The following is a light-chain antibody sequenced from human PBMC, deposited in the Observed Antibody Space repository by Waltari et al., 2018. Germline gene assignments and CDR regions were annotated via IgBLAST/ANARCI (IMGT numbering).Light chain of an antibody. CDR1: KSNIGADFD. CDR2: SCS. J-gene: IGLJ2*01. Sequence: QSVLTQPPSVSGAPGQRVTISCSGTKSNIGADFDVHWYQQVPGTAPKLLLPSCSNRPSGFPDRFSGFKSGASASLVITGLQAEDEAMYYCQSYDTTLSAVVFGGGTRLTV. CDR3: QSYDTTLSAVV. V-gene: IGLV1-40*01.